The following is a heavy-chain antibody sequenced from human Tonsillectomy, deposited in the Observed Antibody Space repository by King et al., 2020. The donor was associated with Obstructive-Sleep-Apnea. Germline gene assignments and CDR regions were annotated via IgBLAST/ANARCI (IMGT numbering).Heavy chain of an antibody. D-gene: IGHD1-26*01. J-gene: IGHJ4*02. CDR2: IRYDGSNK. Sequence: VQLVESGGGVVQPGRSLRLSCAASGFTFSSYGMHWVRQAPGKGLEWVAFIRYDGSNKYYADSVKGRFTISRDNSKNTLYLQMNSLRAEDTAVYYCAKGATTEHWGQGTLVTVSS. CDR3: AKGATTEH. V-gene: IGHV3-30*02. CDR1: GFTFSSYG.